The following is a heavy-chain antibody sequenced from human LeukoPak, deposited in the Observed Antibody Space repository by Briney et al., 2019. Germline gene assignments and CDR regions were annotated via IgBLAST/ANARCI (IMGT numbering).Heavy chain of an antibody. Sequence: PSETLSLTCSVSGYSISTDYYWGWIRQAPGKGLEWIGIINHRGSTNYNPSLKSRVTISPDTSKNQFSLKLSSVTAADTAVYYCARVGDISGYFQHFDYWGQGILVTVSS. J-gene: IGHJ4*01. V-gene: IGHV4-38-2*02. CDR2: INHRGST. CDR1: GYSISTDYY. CDR3: ARVGDISGYFQHFDY. D-gene: IGHD3-22*01.